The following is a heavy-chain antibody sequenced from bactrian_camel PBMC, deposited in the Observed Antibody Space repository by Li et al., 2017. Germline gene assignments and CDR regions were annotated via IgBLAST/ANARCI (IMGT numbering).Heavy chain of an antibody. Sequence: HVQLVESGGGSVQSGGSLRLSCAASGYTYSSYCLAWFRQVPGKEREGVAYIGSYGGTRYADSVKGRFTISQDNAKNTLYLQMNSLTPEDTAMYYCTADNRVTLDYCYKEYVKLEYQYWGQGTQVTVS. CDR1: GYTYSSYC. J-gene: IGHJ4*01. D-gene: IGHD2*01. CDR2: IGSYGGT. CDR3: TADNRVTLDYCYKEYVKLEYQY. V-gene: IGHV3S53*01.